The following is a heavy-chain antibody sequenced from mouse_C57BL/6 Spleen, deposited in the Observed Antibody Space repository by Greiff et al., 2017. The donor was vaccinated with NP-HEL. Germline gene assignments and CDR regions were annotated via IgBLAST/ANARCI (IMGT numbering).Heavy chain of an antibody. CDR1: GFSFNTYA. CDR3: VRGGWLFAY. Sequence: EVQRVESGGGLVQPKGSLKLSCAASGFSFNTYAMNWVRQAPGKGLEWVARIRSKSNNYATYYADSVKDRFTISRDDSESMLYLQMNNLKTEDTAMYYCVRGGWLFAYWGQGTLVTVSA. D-gene: IGHD2-3*01. J-gene: IGHJ3*01. CDR2: IRSKSNNYAT. V-gene: IGHV10-1*01.